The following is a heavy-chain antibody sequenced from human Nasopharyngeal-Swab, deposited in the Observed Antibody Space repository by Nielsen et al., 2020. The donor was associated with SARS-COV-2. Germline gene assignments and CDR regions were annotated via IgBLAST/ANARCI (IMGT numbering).Heavy chain of an antibody. J-gene: IGHJ6*03. D-gene: IGHD1-26*01. CDR1: GLTGNMKG. V-gene: IGHV3-30*18. CDR2: TSYEGSNK. CDR3: AKDALVGATGYYYYMDV. Sequence: GESLKTSCAASGLTGNMKGSHWARKAPGKGLEGVAVTSYEGSNKYYADSVKGRFTISRDNSKNTLYLQMNSLRVEDTAVYYCAKDALVGATGYYYYMDVWGKGTTVTVSS.